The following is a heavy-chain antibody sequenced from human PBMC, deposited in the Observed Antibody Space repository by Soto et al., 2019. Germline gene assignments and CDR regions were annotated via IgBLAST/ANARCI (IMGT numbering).Heavy chain of an antibody. CDR2: ISFDGSNT. V-gene: IGHV3-33*01. D-gene: IGHD6-13*01. CDR1: GFTFNSNA. Sequence: QVPLVESGGRVVQPGRSLRLSCAASGFTFNSNAMHWVRQAPGKGLEWVAVISFDGSNTFYGDSVKGRFTISRDISENTLYLQMNSLRAEDTAVYYCARDHDSSSWYGYLDFWGQGTLVTISS. J-gene: IGHJ4*02. CDR3: ARDHDSSSWYGYLDF.